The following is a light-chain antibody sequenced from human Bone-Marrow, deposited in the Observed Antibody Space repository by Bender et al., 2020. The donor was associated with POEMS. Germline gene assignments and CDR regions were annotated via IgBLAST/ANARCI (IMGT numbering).Light chain of an antibody. CDR1: RSDVGRYDY. Sequence: QSALTQPPSASGSPGQSVTISCTGTRSDVGRYDYVSWYQQHPGKAPKLMIYEVSNRPLGVSDRFSGSKSGNTASLTISWLQAEDEADYYCTSYTSSGTRVFGGGTKVTVL. CDR3: TSYTSSGTRV. CDR2: EVS. J-gene: IGLJ2*01. V-gene: IGLV2-14*01.